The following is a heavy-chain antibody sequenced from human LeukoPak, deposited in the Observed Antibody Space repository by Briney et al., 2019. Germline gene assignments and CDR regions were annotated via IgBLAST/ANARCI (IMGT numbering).Heavy chain of an antibody. CDR2: ISSSSSTI. CDR3: ARSYCTNGVCYLYFDY. J-gene: IGHJ4*02. CDR1: GFTFSSYS. V-gene: IGHV3-48*01. D-gene: IGHD2-8*01. Sequence: PGGSLRLSCAASGFTFSSYSMNWVRRAPGKGLEWVSYISSSSSTIYYADSVKGRFTISRDNVKNSLYLQMNSLRAEDTAVYYCARSYCTNGVCYLYFDYWGQGTLVTVSS.